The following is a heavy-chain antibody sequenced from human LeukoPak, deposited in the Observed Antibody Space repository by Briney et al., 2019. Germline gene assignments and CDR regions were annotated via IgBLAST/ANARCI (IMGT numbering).Heavy chain of an antibody. D-gene: IGHD1-1*01. J-gene: IGHJ4*02. Sequence: PGGSLRLSCAASGFTFSSYAMHWVRQAPGKGLEWVAVISYDGSNKYYADSVKGRFTISRDNSKNTLYLQMNSLRAEDTAVYYCAQDLAYIRFGNWGQGTLVTVSS. CDR2: ISYDGSNK. CDR1: GFTFSSYA. CDR3: AQDLAYIRFGN. V-gene: IGHV3-30*04.